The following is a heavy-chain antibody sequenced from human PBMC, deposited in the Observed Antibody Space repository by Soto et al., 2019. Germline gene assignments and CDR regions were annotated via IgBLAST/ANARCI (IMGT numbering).Heavy chain of an antibody. CDR1: GGTFSSYA. J-gene: IGHJ6*02. Sequence: ASVKVSCKASGGTFSSYAISWVRQAPGQGLEWMGGIIPIFGTANYAQKFQGRVTITADESTSTAYMELSSLRSEDTAVYYCAGSLRFLCFFFPPIVYYYYYGLAVWGQGTTVTFSS. V-gene: IGHV1-69*13. CDR2: IIPIFGTA. CDR3: AGSLRFLCFFFPPIVYYYYYGLAV. D-gene: IGHD3-3*01.